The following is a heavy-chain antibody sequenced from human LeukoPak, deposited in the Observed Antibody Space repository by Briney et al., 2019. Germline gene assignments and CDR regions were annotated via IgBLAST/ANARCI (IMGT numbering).Heavy chain of an antibody. CDR1: GYDFTTYW. CDR3: ARRGRGDWFDP. Sequence: LGESLQISCKISGYDFTTYWIGWVRQMPGKGLECMGIIWPGDSDTRYSPSFQGQVTISADKTISTVYLQWSSLKVSDTAIYYCARRGRGDWFDPWGQGTLVTVSS. D-gene: IGHD1-26*01. J-gene: IGHJ5*02. CDR2: IWPGDSDT. V-gene: IGHV5-51*01.